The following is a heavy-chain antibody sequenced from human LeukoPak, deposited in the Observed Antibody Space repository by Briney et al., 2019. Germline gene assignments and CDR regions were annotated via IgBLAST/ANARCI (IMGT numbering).Heavy chain of an antibody. Sequence: ASVKVSCKASGYTFTGYYMHWVRQAPGQGLEWMGWINPNSGGTNYAQKFQGRVTMTRDTSISTAYMELSSLRSEDTAVYYCARDASGQQLVPNYYYYYMDVWGKGTTVTVSS. D-gene: IGHD6-13*01. V-gene: IGHV1-2*02. CDR1: GYTFTGYY. CDR3: ARDASGQQLVPNYYYYYMDV. J-gene: IGHJ6*03. CDR2: INPNSGGT.